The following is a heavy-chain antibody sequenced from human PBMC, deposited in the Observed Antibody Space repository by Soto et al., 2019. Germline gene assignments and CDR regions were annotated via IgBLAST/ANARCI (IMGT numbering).Heavy chain of an antibody. CDR2: IYPGDSDT. CDR1: GYSFTSYW. D-gene: IGHD6-6*01. CDR3: ARFIAARLQWYFDL. J-gene: IGHJ2*01. V-gene: IGHV5-51*01. Sequence: PGESLKISCKGSGYSFTSYWIGWVRQMPGNGLEWMGIIYPGDSDTRYSPSFQGQVTSSADKSISTAYLQWSSLKASDTAMYYCARFIAARLQWYFDLWGRGTLVTVSS.